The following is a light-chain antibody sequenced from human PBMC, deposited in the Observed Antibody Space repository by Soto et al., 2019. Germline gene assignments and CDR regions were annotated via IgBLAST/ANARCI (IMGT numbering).Light chain of an antibody. V-gene: IGKV3-20*01. CDR2: GAS. CDR1: QSVRSSY. CDR3: QQYGDMWT. J-gene: IGKJ1*01. Sequence: EIVLTQSPGTLSLSPGERATLNCRASQSVRSSYLAWYQQQPGQAPRLLIHGASRRATSIPDRFSGSGSGTDFTLSFNRLEPEDFAGYFCQQYGDMWTFGQGTKVEIK.